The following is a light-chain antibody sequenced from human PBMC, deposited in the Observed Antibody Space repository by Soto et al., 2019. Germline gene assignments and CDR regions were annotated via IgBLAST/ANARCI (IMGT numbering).Light chain of an antibody. CDR2: KAS. Sequence: DIQMTQSPSTLSASVGDRVTITCRASQTIINWLAWYQQKPGKAPKLLIYKASTLEGEVTSRFSGSGSATEFTLTINSLQPDDSETYYCQQYHTYWWRFGKRTKADI. CDR1: QTIINW. V-gene: IGKV1-5*03. J-gene: IGKJ1*01. CDR3: QQYHTYWWR.